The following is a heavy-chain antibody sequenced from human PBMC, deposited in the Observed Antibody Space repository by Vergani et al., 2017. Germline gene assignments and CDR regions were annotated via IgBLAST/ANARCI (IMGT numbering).Heavy chain of an antibody. J-gene: IGHJ6*03. D-gene: IGHD2-2*01. CDR2: INHRGST. Sequence: QVQLQQWGAGLLKPSETLSLTCAVYGGSFSGYYWSWIRQPPGQGLEWIGEINHRGSTNYNPSLKSRVTISVDTSKNQFSLKLSSVTAADTAVYYCARGVIVVVPAALYYYYYYYMDVWGKGTTVTVSS. V-gene: IGHV4-34*01. CDR1: GGSFSGYY. CDR3: ARGVIVVVPAALYYYYYYYMDV.